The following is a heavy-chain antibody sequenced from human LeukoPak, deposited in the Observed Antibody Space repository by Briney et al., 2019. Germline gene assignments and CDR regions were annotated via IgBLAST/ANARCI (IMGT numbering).Heavy chain of an antibody. CDR1: GYTFTSYG. CDR2: ISAYNGNT. CDR3: AWGVYYGSGSYYNPVDY. Sequence: ASVKVSCKASGYTFTSYGISWVRQAPGQGLEWMGWISAYNGNTNYAQKLQGRVTMTTDTSTSTAYMELRSLRSDDTAVYYCAWGVYYGSGSYYNPVDYWGQGTLVTVSS. J-gene: IGHJ4*02. D-gene: IGHD3-10*01. V-gene: IGHV1-18*01.